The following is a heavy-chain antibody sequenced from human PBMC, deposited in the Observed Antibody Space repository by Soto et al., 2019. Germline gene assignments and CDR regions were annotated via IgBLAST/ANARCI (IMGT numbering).Heavy chain of an antibody. Sequence: TSETLSLTCTVSGGSISSYYWSWIRQPPGKGLEWIGYIYYSGSTNYNPSLKSRGTISVDTSKNQFSLKLSSVTAADTAVYYCARDRYDFWSGYYSWFDPWGHGTLVTVSS. J-gene: IGHJ5*02. CDR3: ARDRYDFWSGYYSWFDP. V-gene: IGHV4-59*01. CDR1: GGSISSYY. CDR2: IYYSGST. D-gene: IGHD3-3*01.